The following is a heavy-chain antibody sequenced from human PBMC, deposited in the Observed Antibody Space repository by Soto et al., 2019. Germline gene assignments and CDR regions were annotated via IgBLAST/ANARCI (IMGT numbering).Heavy chain of an antibody. CDR2: IYSGGST. Sequence: GSLRLSCAASGFTVSANYMTWVRQAPGEGLEWVSVIYSGGSTYYADSMKGRFTISRDNSKNTVYLQMNSLRAEDTAVYYCARLATGTTLDYWAQGSLVTVSS. CDR1: GFTVSANY. V-gene: IGHV3-53*01. J-gene: IGHJ4*02. D-gene: IGHD1-7*01. CDR3: ARLATGTTLDY.